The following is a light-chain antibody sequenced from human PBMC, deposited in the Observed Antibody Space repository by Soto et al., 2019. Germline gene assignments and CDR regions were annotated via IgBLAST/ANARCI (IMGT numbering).Light chain of an antibody. J-gene: IGKJ4*01. V-gene: IGKV3-15*01. CDR3: QQYNHWPPLT. Sequence: EVVLTQSPGTLSVAPGERATLSCKASQSVRGNLAWYQQKPGQAPRLVMHDSSSRATGILARFSGSGSGTEFALTISSVQSEDFAVYYCQQYNHWPPLTFGGGTRVEIK. CDR1: QSVRGN. CDR2: DSS.